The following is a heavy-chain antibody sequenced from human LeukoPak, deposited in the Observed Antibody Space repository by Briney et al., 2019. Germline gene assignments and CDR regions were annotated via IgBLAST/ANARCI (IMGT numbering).Heavy chain of an antibody. CDR3: AREANGENYYYYYGMDV. Sequence: PGGSLRLSCAASGFTFSSYWMHWVRQAPGKGLVWVSRINSDGSSTSYADSVKDRFTISRDNAKNTLYLQMNSLRAEDTAVYYCAREANGENYYYYYGMDVWGQGTTVTVSS. CDR2: INSDGSST. V-gene: IGHV3-74*01. D-gene: IGHD7-27*01. CDR1: GFTFSSYW. J-gene: IGHJ6*02.